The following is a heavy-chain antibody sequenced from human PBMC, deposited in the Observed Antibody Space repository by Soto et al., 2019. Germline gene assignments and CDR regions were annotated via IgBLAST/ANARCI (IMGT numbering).Heavy chain of an antibody. V-gene: IGHV3-23*01. Sequence: EVQLLESGGGLVQPGGSLRLSCAASGFTFNNYAMTWVRQAPGKGLEWVSTISSNGDSKYHADPVMGRFTISRDNSKNTLYLQMNSLRAEDTAVYYCAKFPHPGGDFWSDYYYYGMDVWGQGTTVTVSS. CDR1: GFTFNNYA. D-gene: IGHD3-3*01. J-gene: IGHJ6*02. CDR3: AKFPHPGGDFWSDYYYYGMDV. CDR2: ISSNGDSK.